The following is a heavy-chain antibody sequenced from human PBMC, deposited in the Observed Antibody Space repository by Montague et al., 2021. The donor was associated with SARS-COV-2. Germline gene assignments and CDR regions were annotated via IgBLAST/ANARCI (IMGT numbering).Heavy chain of an antibody. V-gene: IGHV4-59*12. CDR3: ARAVGEGNTATIES. Sequence: SETLSLTCSVSGGSLNTYFWGWIRQSPGKGLEWVGYMHSTGTTPYNPSLKSRAIISVDPSKTQISLKLSSVSAADTALYYCARAVGEGNTATIESWGQGTLVTVSS. D-gene: IGHD2-15*01. CDR2: MHSTGTT. J-gene: IGHJ4*02. CDR1: GGSLNTYF.